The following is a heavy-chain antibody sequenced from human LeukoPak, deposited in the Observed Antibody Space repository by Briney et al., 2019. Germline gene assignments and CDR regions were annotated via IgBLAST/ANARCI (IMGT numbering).Heavy chain of an antibody. CDR3: ATFDSGTQSFDY. Sequence: QPGGSMRLSCGASGFILSNYNMNWVRQAPAKGLEWVSYISSTSYPIYYADSVKGRFTISRDNAKNSLYLQMNSLRDEDTAVYYCATFDSGTQSFDYWGQGALVTVSS. D-gene: IGHD3-10*01. J-gene: IGHJ4*02. V-gene: IGHV3-48*02. CDR1: GFILSNYN. CDR2: ISSTSYPI.